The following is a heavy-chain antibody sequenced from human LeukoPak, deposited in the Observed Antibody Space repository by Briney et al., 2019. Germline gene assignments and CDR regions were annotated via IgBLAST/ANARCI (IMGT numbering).Heavy chain of an antibody. CDR2: INAGNGNT. D-gene: IGHD6-19*01. Sequence: ASVKVSCKPSGYTFTSYAMHWVRQAPGQRLEWMGWINAGNGNTKYSQKFQGRVTITRDTSASTAYMELSSLRSEDTAVYYCARERGIAVAGPWFDPWGQGTLVTVSS. CDR3: ARERGIAVAGPWFDP. CDR1: GYTFTSYA. V-gene: IGHV1-3*01. J-gene: IGHJ5*02.